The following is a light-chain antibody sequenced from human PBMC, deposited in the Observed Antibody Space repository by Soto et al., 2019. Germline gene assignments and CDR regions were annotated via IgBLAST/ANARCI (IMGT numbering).Light chain of an antibody. CDR3: HQYNDWWT. CDR1: QSIAIS. Sequence: PGERATLSCRASQSIAISLAWYQQEPGLAPRLLIYGASTRATGIPARFSGSGSGTEFTLTINGLQSEDFAVYYCHQYNDWWTFGQGTKVEIK. V-gene: IGKV3-15*01. J-gene: IGKJ1*01. CDR2: GAS.